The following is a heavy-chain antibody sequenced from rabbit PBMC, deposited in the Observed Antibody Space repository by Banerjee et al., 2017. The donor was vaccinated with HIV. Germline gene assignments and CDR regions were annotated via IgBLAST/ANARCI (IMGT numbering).Heavy chain of an antibody. J-gene: IGHJ4*01. CDR3: VRAGYDGYGDVSYFNL. CDR2: IYPIDGDT. Sequence: QEQLVESGGGLVQPGGSLTLSCKASGFDFSGTYWMCWVRQAPGKGLEWIGCIYPIDGDTHYASWVNGRFTISSDNAQNTVDLQMNSLTAADTATYFCVRAGYDGYGDVSYFNLWGPGTLVTVS. CDR1: GFDFSGTYW. V-gene: IGHV1S47*01. D-gene: IGHD6-1*01.